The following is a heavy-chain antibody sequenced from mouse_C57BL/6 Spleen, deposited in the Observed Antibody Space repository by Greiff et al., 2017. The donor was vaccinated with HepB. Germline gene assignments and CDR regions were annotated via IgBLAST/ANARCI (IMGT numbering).Heavy chain of an antibody. D-gene: IGHD3-2*02. V-gene: IGHV1-69*01. CDR3: ARSTAQATWFAY. CDR1: GYTFTSYW. CDR2: IDPSDSYT. J-gene: IGHJ3*01. Sequence: QVQLQQSGAELVMPGASVKLSCKASGYTFTSYWMHWVKQRPGQGLEWIGEIDPSDSYTNYNQKFKGKSTLTVDKSSSTAYMQLSSLTSEDSAVYYCARSTAQATWFAYWGQGTLVTVSA.